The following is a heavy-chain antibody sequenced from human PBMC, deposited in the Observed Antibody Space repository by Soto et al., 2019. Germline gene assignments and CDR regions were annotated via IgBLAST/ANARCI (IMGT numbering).Heavy chain of an antibody. V-gene: IGHV3-74*01. Sequence: EVQLVESGGGLVPPGGSLRLSCAASGFTFNRYWMHWVRQAPGKGLVWVSRIDSDGSNTRYADSVKGRFTISRDTARNTLYLQMNSLRAEDTAVYFCVRDTYTGGWSTWFDPWGQGILVTVSS. CDR2: IDSDGSNT. J-gene: IGHJ5*02. CDR3: VRDTYTGGWSTWFDP. D-gene: IGHD2-8*02. CDR1: GFTFNRYW.